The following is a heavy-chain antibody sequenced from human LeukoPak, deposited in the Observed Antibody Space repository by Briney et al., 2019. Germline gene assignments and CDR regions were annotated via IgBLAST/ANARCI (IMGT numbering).Heavy chain of an antibody. D-gene: IGHD2-2*01. J-gene: IGHJ4*02. CDR1: RFIFSSYA. CDR2: ISGSGGST. CDR3: AKSGNLDRYCSSTSCYRFDY. Sequence: GGSLRLSCAASRFIFSSYAMSWVRQAPGKGLEWVPGISGSGGSTYYADSVKGRFTISRDNSKSTLYLQMNTLRVEDTAVYYCAKSGNLDRYCSSTSCYRFDYWGQGTLVTVSS. V-gene: IGHV3-23*01.